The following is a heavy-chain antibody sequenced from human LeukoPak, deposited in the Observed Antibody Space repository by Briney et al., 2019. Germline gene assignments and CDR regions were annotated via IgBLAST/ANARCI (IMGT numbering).Heavy chain of an antibody. CDR3: ARHRIQLWAFDY. CDR1: GGSISSSSYY. V-gene: IGHV4-39*01. CDR2: IYYSGST. Sequence: PETLSLTCTVSGGSISSSSYYWGWIRQPPGKGLEWIGSIYYSGSTYYNPSLKSRVTISVDTSKNQFSLKLSSVTAADTAVYYCARHRIQLWAFDYWGQGTLVTVSS. D-gene: IGHD5-18*01. J-gene: IGHJ4*02.